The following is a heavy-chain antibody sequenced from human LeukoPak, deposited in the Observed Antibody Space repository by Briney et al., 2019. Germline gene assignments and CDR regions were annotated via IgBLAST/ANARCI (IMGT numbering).Heavy chain of an antibody. CDR2: ISYDGSNK. D-gene: IGHD3-9*01. CDR3: AKAYDILTGYYRSPTDY. J-gene: IGHJ4*02. Sequence: GGSLRLSCAASGFTFSSYGMHWVRQAPGKGLEWVAVISYDGSNKYYADSVKGRFTISRDNSKNTLYLQMNSLRAEDTAVYYCAKAYDILTGYYRSPTDYWGQGTLVTVSS. V-gene: IGHV3-30*18. CDR1: GFTFSSYG.